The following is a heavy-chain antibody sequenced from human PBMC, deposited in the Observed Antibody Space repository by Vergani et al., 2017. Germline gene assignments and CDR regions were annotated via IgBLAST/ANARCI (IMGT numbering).Heavy chain of an antibody. Sequence: EVELVQSGPAMRKPGESLKISCKGSEYSFGNYWIGWVRQLPGKGLEWMGIIYPADSDTRYSPSFQGQVTISADKSISTAFLQWDSLKASDTALYYCAKHTTYTNSGGRGTLVTVPS. J-gene: IGHJ5*01. CDR3: AKHTTYTNS. CDR2: IYPADSDT. D-gene: IGHD1-1*01. CDR1: EYSFGNYW. V-gene: IGHV5-51*01.